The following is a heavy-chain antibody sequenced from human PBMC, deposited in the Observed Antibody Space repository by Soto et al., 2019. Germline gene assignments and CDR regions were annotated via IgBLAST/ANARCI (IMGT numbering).Heavy chain of an antibody. Sequence: SETLSLTCTVSGGSITSYYWTWIRQPPGKGLEWIGYMYDSGSTDYNPSLKSRVTISVDTSKNQFSLNLYSVTAADTAVYYCARDVRMVATVGDYYYYYMVVRRKGTTVSV. CDR2: MYDSGST. J-gene: IGHJ6*03. V-gene: IGHV4-59*01. CDR1: GGSITSYY. CDR3: ARDVRMVATVGDYYYYYMVV. D-gene: IGHD5-12*01.